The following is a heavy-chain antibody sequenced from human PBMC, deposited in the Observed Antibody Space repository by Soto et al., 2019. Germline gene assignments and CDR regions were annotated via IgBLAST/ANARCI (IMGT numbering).Heavy chain of an antibody. J-gene: IGHJ3*02. CDR1: GDSVSSNSAA. CDR3: ARVRAARPLRFPNDAFDI. CDR2: TYYRSKWYN. D-gene: IGHD6-6*01. Sequence: SQTLSLTCAISGDSVSSNSAAWNWIRQSPSRGLEWLGRTYYRSKWYNDYAVSVKSRITINPDTSKNQFSLQLNSVTHEDTAVYYCARVRAARPLRFPNDAFDIWGQAPMVTVSS. V-gene: IGHV6-1*01.